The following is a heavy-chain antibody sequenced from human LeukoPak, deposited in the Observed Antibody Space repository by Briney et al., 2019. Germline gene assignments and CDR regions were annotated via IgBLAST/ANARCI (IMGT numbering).Heavy chain of an antibody. J-gene: IGHJ4*02. D-gene: IGHD3-10*01. Sequence: TLSLTCTVSGGSTSSSSFYWAWIRQPPGKALEWLALIYWDDDKRYSPSLKSRLTITKDTSKNQVVLTLTNMDPVDTATYYCAHFPSMIRGVIATIYFDHWGQGTLVAVSS. CDR2: IYWDDDK. V-gene: IGHV2-5*02. CDR3: AHFPSMIRGVIATIYFDH. CDR1: GGSTSSSSFY.